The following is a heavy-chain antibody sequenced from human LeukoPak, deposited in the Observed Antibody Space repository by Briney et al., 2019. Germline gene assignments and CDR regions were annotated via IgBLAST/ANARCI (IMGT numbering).Heavy chain of an antibody. CDR2: INPNSGGT. CDR3: ARSASGYSPSPLDY. J-gene: IGHJ4*02. Sequence: GASVKVSCKASGYTFTGYYMHWVRQAPGQGLEWMGWINPNSGGTNYAQKFQGWVTMTRDTSISTAYMELSRLRSDDTAVYYCARSASGYSPSPLDYWGQGTLVTVSS. D-gene: IGHD3-22*01. CDR1: GYTFTGYY. V-gene: IGHV1-2*04.